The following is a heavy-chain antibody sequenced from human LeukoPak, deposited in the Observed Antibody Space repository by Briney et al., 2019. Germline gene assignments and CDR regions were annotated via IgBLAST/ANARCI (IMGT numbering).Heavy chain of an antibody. CDR2: ISSSGSTI. V-gene: IGHV3-11*04. CDR1: GFTFGDYY. D-gene: IGHD6-6*01. J-gene: IGHJ4*02. Sequence: GGSLRLSCAASGFTFGDYYMSWIRQAPGKGLEWVSYISSSGSTIHYADSVKGRFTISRDNAKNSLYLQMNSLRAEDTAVYYCARRLPEYISSSAPADYWGQGTLVTVSS. CDR3: ARRLPEYISSSAPADY.